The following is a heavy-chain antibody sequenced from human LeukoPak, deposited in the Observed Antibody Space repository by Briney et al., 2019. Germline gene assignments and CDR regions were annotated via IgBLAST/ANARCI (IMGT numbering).Heavy chain of an antibody. J-gene: IGHJ5*02. D-gene: IGHD3-10*01. CDR2: IYYDGST. CDR1: GGSIRSYY. CDR3: ARGWLYFGELFANWFDP. Sequence: SETLSLTCTASGGSIRSYYWSWVRQPPGKGLEWIAYIYYDGSTKYNPSLTSRVTISVDTSKTQFSLKLTSVTAADTAFYYCARGWLYFGELFANWFDPWGQGNLVTVSS. V-gene: IGHV4-59*08.